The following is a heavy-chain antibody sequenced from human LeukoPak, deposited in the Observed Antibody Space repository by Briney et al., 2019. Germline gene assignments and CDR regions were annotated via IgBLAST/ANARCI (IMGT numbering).Heavy chain of an antibody. Sequence: QTGGSLRLSCAASGFTFSSYWMSWVRQAPGKGLEWVANIKQDGSEKYYVDSVKGRFTISRDNAKNSVFLQMNSLRAEDTAVYYCARRGSGSGWPIDYWGQGTLVTVSP. CDR1: GFTFSSYW. CDR3: ARRGSGSGWPIDY. D-gene: IGHD6-19*01. CDR2: IKQDGSEK. V-gene: IGHV3-7*01. J-gene: IGHJ4*02.